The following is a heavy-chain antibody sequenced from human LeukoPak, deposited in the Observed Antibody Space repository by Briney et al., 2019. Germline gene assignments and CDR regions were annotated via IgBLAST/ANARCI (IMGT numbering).Heavy chain of an antibody. CDR3: AKDLNEGRPALRYYYGMDV. J-gene: IGHJ6*02. CDR2: ISGSGGST. V-gene: IGHV3-23*01. Sequence: PGGSLRLSCAASGFTFSSYAMSWVRQAPGKGLEWVSAISGSGGSTYYADSVKGRFTISRDNSKNTLYLQMNSLRAEDTAVYYCAKDLNEGRPALRYYYGMDVWGQGTTVTVSS. D-gene: IGHD6-25*01. CDR1: GFTFSSYA.